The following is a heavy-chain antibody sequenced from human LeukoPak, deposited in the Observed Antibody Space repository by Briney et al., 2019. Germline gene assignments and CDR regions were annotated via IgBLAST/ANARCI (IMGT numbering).Heavy chain of an antibody. Sequence: SETLSLTCTVSGGSIRSYYWSWIRQPPGKGLEWIGYIYYGGSTNHNPSLKSRVTISVDTSKNQFSLKLSSVTAADTAVYYCARVKERTMIVTWGQGTLVTVSS. CDR3: ARVKERTMIVT. CDR1: GGSIRSYY. D-gene: IGHD3-22*01. J-gene: IGHJ5*02. V-gene: IGHV4-59*01. CDR2: IYYGGST.